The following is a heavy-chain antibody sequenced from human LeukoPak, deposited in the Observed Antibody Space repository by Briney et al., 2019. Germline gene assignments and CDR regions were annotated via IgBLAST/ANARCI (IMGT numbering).Heavy chain of an antibody. Sequence: SETLSLTCTVSGGSISSYYWSWLRQPPGKGLEWIGYIYYSGSTNYNPSLKSRVTISVDTSKNQFSLKLSSVTPADTAVYYCARGRDMDVWGQGTTVTVSS. CDR3: ARGRDMDV. CDR1: GGSISSYY. J-gene: IGHJ6*02. V-gene: IGHV4-59*08. CDR2: IYYSGST.